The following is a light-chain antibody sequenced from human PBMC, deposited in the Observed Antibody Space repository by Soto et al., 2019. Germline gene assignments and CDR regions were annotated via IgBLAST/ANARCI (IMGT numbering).Light chain of an antibody. CDR1: QSVSSSY. J-gene: IGKJ4*01. Sequence: EVVLTQSPGTLSLSPGERATLSCRASQSVSSSYFAWYQQKPGQAPRLLIYGTSNRATGIPDRFSGSGSGTDFTLTISRLEPEDFAVYYCQQYDNSPLTFGGGTMVEIK. V-gene: IGKV3-20*01. CDR2: GTS. CDR3: QQYDNSPLT.